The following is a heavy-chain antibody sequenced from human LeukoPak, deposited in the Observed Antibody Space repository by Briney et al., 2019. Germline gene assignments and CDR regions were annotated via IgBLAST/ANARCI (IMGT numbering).Heavy chain of an antibody. Sequence: GASVKVSCKASGYTFTGNYMHWVRQAPGQGLEWMGWINPNSGGTNYAQKFQGRVTMTRDTSISTAYMELSRLRSDDTAVYYCARDRITMVRGILRGFDPWGQGTLVTASS. CDR3: ARDRITMVRGILRGFDP. CDR1: GYTFTGNY. V-gene: IGHV1-2*02. J-gene: IGHJ5*02. D-gene: IGHD3-10*01. CDR2: INPNSGGT.